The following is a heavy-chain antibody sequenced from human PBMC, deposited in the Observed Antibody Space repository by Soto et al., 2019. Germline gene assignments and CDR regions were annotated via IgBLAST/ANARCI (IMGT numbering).Heavy chain of an antibody. V-gene: IGHV4-59*08. D-gene: IGHD6-13*01. Sequence: PSETLSLTCSVSGGSISSYYWSWIRQPPGKGLEWIGYIYYSGSTNYNPSLKSRVTISVDTSKNQFSLKLSSVTAADTAVYYCARRYGSSFDYWGQGTLVTVSS. CDR1: GGSISSYY. J-gene: IGHJ4*02. CDR3: ARRYGSSFDY. CDR2: IYYSGST.